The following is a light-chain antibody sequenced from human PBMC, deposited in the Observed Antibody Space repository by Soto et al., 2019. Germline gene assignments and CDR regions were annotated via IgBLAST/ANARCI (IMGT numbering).Light chain of an antibody. CDR3: QQYNSYSWT. V-gene: IGKV1-5*03. J-gene: IGKJ1*01. CDR1: QSISSG. CDR2: KAS. Sequence: DIQMTQSPSTLSASVGDRVTITCRASQSISSGLAWYQQKPGKAPKLLIYKASSLESGVPSRFSGSGSGTEFTLTISSLQPDDFATYYCQQYNSYSWTFGQGTKADIK.